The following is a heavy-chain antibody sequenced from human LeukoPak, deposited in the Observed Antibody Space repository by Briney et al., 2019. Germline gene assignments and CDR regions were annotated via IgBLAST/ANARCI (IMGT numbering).Heavy chain of an antibody. Sequence: GGSLRLSCAASGFTFSSYGMHWVRQAPGKGLEWVAVISYDGSNKYYADSVKGRFTTSRDNSKNSLYLQMNSLRAEDTALYYCAKDMAAYYYASGNIDYWGQGTLVTVSS. CDR3: AKDMAAYYYASGNIDY. CDR2: ISYDGSNK. D-gene: IGHD3-10*01. CDR1: GFTFSSYG. V-gene: IGHV3-30*18. J-gene: IGHJ4*02.